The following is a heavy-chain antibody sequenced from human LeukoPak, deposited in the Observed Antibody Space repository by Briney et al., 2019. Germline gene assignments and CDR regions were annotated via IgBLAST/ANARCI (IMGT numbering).Heavy chain of an antibody. Sequence: GASVKVSCKASGYTFTGYYMHWVRQAPGQGLEWMGWINPNSGGTNYAQKFQGRVTMTRDTSISTAYMELSRLRSDDTAVYYCARVPLHDYGDYTAHYYYYGMDVWGQGTTVTVSS. CDR2: INPNSGGT. D-gene: IGHD4-17*01. J-gene: IGHJ6*02. V-gene: IGHV1-2*02. CDR3: ARVPLHDYGDYTAHYYYYGMDV. CDR1: GYTFTGYY.